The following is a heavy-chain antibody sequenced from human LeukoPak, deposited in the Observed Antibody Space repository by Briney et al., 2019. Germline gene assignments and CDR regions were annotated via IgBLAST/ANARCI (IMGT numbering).Heavy chain of an antibody. J-gene: IGHJ3*02. D-gene: IGHD3-22*01. V-gene: IGHV4-39*01. CDR1: GGSISSSSYY. CDR3: ARLAYYYDSSGYYYAFDI. CDR2: IYYSGST. Sequence: SETLSLTCTVSGGSISSSSYYWGWIRQPPGKGLEWIGSIYYSGSTYYNPSLKSRVTISVDTSKNQFSLKLSSVTAADTAVYYCARLAYYYDSSGYYYAFDIWGQGTMVTVSS.